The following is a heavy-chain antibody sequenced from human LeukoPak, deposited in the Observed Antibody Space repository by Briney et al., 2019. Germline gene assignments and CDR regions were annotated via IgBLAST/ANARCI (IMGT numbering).Heavy chain of an antibody. Sequence: GSLRLSCAASGFTFSSYAMSWIRQPPGKGLEWIGEINHSGSTNYNPSLKSRVTISVDTSKNQFSLKLSSVTAADTAVYYCARGKVVRYYFDYWGQGTLVTVSS. CDR3: ARGKVVRYYFDY. V-gene: IGHV4-34*01. CDR2: INHSGST. CDR1: GFTFSSYA. D-gene: IGHD2-15*01. J-gene: IGHJ4*02.